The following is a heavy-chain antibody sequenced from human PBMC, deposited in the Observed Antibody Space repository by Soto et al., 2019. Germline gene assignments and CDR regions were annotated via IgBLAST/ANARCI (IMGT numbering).Heavy chain of an antibody. D-gene: IGHD3-10*01. Sequence: SQTLSLTCAISGDSVSSNSAAWNWIRQSPSRGLEWLGRTYYRSKWYNDYAVSVKSRITINPDTSKNQFSLQLNSVTPEDTAVYYCARQYGSGSYLYYYYGMDVWGQGTTVTVSS. V-gene: IGHV6-1*01. CDR1: GDSVSSNSAA. CDR2: TYYRSKWYN. J-gene: IGHJ6*02. CDR3: ARQYGSGSYLYYYYGMDV.